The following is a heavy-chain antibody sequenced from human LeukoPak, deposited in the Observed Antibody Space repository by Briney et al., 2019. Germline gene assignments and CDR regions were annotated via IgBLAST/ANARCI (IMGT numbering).Heavy chain of an antibody. D-gene: IGHD1-7*01. V-gene: IGHV1-69*04. CDR3: ARDLFYRNWNLETDY. CDR1: GGTFSSYG. Sequence: ASVKVSCKASGGTFSSYGISWVRQAPGQGLEWMGRIIPILGIANYAQKFQGRVTITADKSTSTAYMELSSLRSEDTAVYYCARDLFYRNWNLETDYWGQGTLVTVSS. J-gene: IGHJ4*02. CDR2: IIPILGIA.